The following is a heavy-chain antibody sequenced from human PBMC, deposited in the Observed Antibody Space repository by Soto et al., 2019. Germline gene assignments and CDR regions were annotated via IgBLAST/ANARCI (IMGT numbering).Heavy chain of an antibody. CDR2: TYYKSKWIN. V-gene: IGHV6-1*01. Sequence: PSQTVSLTCDISGDSVSSNRAWNWIRQSPSRGLEWLGRTYYKSKWINDYAVSVRSRITVNPDTSKNQFSLQLNSVTPEDTAVYYCARGGFWSGFGYWGQGTLVTVSS. D-gene: IGHD3-3*01. CDR1: GDSVSSNRA. CDR3: ARGGFWSGFGY. J-gene: IGHJ4*02.